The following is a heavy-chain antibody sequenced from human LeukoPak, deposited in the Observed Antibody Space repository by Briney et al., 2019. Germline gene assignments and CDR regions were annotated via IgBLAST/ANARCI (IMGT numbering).Heavy chain of an antibody. V-gene: IGHV1-2*02. J-gene: IGHJ4*02. CDR1: GYTFTGYH. D-gene: IGHD2-21*02. CDR3: ATLGVYCGGDCYSVEVFDY. Sequence: ASVKVSCKASGYTFTGYHMHWVRQAPGQGLEWMGWINPNSGGTNYAQKFQGRVTMTRDTSISTAYMELSRLRSDDTAVYYCATLGVYCGGDCYSVEVFDYWGQGTLVTVSS. CDR2: INPNSGGT.